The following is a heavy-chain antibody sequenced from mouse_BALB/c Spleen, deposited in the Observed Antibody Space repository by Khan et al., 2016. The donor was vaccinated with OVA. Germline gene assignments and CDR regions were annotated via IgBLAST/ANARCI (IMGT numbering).Heavy chain of an antibody. CDR1: GYTFTDFA. CDR2: ISTYYGDA. Sequence: QVQLKESGAEVVRPGVSVKISCKGSGYTFTDFAMHWVKQSRAKGLEWLGVISTYYGDADYNHKFRDKATMTVDKSSSTAYMELAGLTSEDSTIYYCVRGSGKSRFAYWGQGTLVTVSA. D-gene: IGHD1-3*01. CDR3: VRGSGKSRFAY. V-gene: IGHV1S137*01. J-gene: IGHJ3*01.